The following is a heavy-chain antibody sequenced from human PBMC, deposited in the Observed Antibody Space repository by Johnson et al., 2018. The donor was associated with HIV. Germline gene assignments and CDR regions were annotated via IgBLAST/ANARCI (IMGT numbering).Heavy chain of an antibody. CDR1: GFTFSSYA. CDR3: ATFDAFDI. V-gene: IGHV3-30*14. Sequence: VQLVESGGGVVQPGRSLRLSCAASGFTFSSYAMHWVRQAPGKGLEWVAVISHDGSNKYYADSLKGRFTISRDNSKNTLYLQMNSLRAEDTAVYYCATFDAFDIWGQGTMVTVSS. CDR2: ISHDGSNK. J-gene: IGHJ3*02.